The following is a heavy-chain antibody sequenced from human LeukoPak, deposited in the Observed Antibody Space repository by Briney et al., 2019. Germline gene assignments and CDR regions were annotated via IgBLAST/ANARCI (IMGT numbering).Heavy chain of an antibody. CDR1: GGTFSSYA. CDR2: IIPIFGTA. J-gene: IGHJ4*02. D-gene: IGHD2-2*01. V-gene: IGHV1-69*01. Sequence: SMKVYCKASGGTFSSYAISWVRQAPGQGLEWMGGIIPIFGTANYAQKFQGRVTITADESTSTAYMELSSLRSEDTAVYYCARTIVVVPAALYYFDYWGQGTLVTVSS. CDR3: ARTIVVVPAALYYFDY.